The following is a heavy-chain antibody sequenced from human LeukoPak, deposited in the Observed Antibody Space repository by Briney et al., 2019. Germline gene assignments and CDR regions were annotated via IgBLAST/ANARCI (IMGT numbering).Heavy chain of an antibody. V-gene: IGHV4-39*07. CDR2: IYYSGST. CDR1: GGSISSSSYY. CDR3: ARGRAIDY. J-gene: IGHJ4*02. Sequence: SETLSLTCTVSGGSISSSSYYWGWIRQPPGKGLEWIGSIYYSGSTYYNPSLKSRVTISVDTSKNQFSLKLSSVTAADTAVYYCARGRAIDYWGQGTLVTVSS.